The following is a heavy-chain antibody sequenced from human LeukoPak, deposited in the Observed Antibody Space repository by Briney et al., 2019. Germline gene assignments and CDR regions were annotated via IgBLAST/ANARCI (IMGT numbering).Heavy chain of an antibody. D-gene: IGHD3-3*01. CDR3: ARDLATGGWRGYGMDV. Sequence: ASVKVSCKASGYTFTSYYMHWVRQAPGQGLEWMGWINPNSGGTNYAQKFQGWVTMTRDTSISTAYMELSRLRSDDTAVYYCARDLATGGWRGYGMDVWGQGTTVTVSS. CDR1: GYTFTSYY. V-gene: IGHV1-2*04. J-gene: IGHJ6*02. CDR2: INPNSGGT.